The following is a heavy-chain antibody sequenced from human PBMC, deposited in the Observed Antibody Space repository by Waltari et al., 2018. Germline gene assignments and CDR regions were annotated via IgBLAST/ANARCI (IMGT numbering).Heavy chain of an antibody. CDR1: GYTFTDYY. D-gene: IGHD6-13*01. CDR2: ITPISGDT. J-gene: IGHJ4*02. CDR3: ARGFSIPAVGTQSGF. V-gene: IGHV1-2*02. Sequence: QVQLVQSGAEVKKPGASVKVSCKASGYTFTDYYMHWVRQAPGQGLEWMGWITPISGDTKYSPRFQGRVTMTRDTSITTAYMELNSLRSDDTAVYYCARGFSIPAVGTQSGFWGQGTLVTVSS.